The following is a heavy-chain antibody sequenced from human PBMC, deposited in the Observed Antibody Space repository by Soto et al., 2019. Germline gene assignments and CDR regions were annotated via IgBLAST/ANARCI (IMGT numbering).Heavy chain of an antibody. J-gene: IGHJ4*02. D-gene: IGHD2-2*01. V-gene: IGHV3-23*01. CDR3: AKDSDIVVVPAAEDY. CDR1: GFTFSSYA. Sequence: GGSLRLSCAASGFTFSSYAMSWVRQAPGKGLEWVSAISGSGGSTYYADSVKGRFTISRDNSKNTLYLQMNSLRAEDTAVYYCAKDSDIVVVPAAEDYWGQGTLVTVSS. CDR2: ISGSGGST.